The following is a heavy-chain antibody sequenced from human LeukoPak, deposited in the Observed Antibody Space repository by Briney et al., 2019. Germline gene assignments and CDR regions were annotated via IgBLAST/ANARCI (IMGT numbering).Heavy chain of an antibody. V-gene: IGHV3-43*02. CDR2: ISGDGGST. CDR3: AKGIFYGDYIKTNWFDP. Sequence: GGSLRLSCAASGFTFDDYAMHWVRQAPGKGLEWVSLISGDGGSTYYADSVKGRFTISRDNSKNSLYLQMNSLRTEDTALYYCAKGIFYGDYIKTNWFDPWGQGTLVTVSS. D-gene: IGHD4-17*01. CDR1: GFTFDDYA. J-gene: IGHJ5*02.